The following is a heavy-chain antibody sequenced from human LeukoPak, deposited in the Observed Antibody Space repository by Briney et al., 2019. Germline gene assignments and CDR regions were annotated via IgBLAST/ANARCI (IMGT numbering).Heavy chain of an antibody. CDR1: GFTFSSYA. D-gene: IGHD3-10*01. J-gene: IGHJ4*02. Sequence: GSLRLSCAASGFTFSSYAMSWVRQAPGKGLEWIGEINHSGSTNYNPSLKSRVTISVDTSKNQFSLKLSSVTAADTAVYYCARGLNYYGSGSPLFGYWGQGTLVTVSS. CDR3: ARGLNYYGSGSPLFGY. CDR2: INHSGST. V-gene: IGHV4-34*01.